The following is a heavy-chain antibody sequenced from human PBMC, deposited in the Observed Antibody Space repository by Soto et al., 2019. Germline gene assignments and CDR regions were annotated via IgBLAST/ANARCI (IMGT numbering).Heavy chain of an antibody. D-gene: IGHD3-22*01. V-gene: IGHV3-30*03. Sequence: PGGSLRLSCAASGFTFSSYGMHWVRQAPGKGLEWVAVISYDGSNKYYADSVKGRFTISRDNSKNTLYLQMNSLKTEDTAVYYCTTDVTMIVVVSFFYDYWGQGTLVTVSS. J-gene: IGHJ4*02. CDR2: ISYDGSNK. CDR3: TTDVTMIVVVSFFYDY. CDR1: GFTFSSYG.